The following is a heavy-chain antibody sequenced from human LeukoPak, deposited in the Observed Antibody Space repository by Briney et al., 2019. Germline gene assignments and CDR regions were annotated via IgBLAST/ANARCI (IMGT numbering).Heavy chain of an antibody. CDR2: TNPNSGGT. D-gene: IGHD3-16*02. V-gene: IGHV1-2*02. J-gene: IGHJ4*02. CDR1: GYTFTGYY. CDR3: ARARGSYRYQDY. Sequence: GASVKVSCKASGYTFTGYYMHWVRQAPGQGLEWMGWTNPNSGGTNYAQKFQGRVTMTRDTSTSTAYMELSRLRSDDTAVYYCARARGSYRYQDYWGQGTLVTVSS.